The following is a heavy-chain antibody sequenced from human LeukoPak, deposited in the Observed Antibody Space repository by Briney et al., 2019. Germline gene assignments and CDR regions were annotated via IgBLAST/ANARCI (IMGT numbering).Heavy chain of an antibody. Sequence: GGSLRLSCAASGFTFSNYAMSWVRQAPGKGLEWVSYISGGSSFTYYVDSVKGRFTISRDNAKNSLYLQMNSLRAEDTAVYCARGGSYLSAFDIWGQGTMVTVSS. CDR3: ARGGSYLSAFDI. CDR1: GFTFSNYA. CDR2: ISGGSSFT. V-gene: IGHV3-21*04. J-gene: IGHJ3*02. D-gene: IGHD1-26*01.